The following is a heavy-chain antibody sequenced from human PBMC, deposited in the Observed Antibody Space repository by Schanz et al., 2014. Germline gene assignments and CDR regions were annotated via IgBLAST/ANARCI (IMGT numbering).Heavy chain of an antibody. J-gene: IGHJ4*02. CDR2: IVPIAGIT. CDR1: GGTFSSDT. CDR3: AGDGVDAAAGGDY. D-gene: IGHD6-13*01. V-gene: IGHV1-69*08. Sequence: QVHLVQSGAEVKKPGSSVKVSCKASGGTFSSDTFSWVRQAPGQGLEWMGRIVPIAGITNYAQRFQGRVAMTTDTSTSTAYMELNSLRSEDAAVYYYAGDGVDAAAGGDYWGQGTLVTVST.